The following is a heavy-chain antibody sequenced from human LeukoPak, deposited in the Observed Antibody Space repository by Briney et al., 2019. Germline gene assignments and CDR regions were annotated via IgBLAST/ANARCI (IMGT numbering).Heavy chain of an antibody. CDR3: ATETNGRHYDY. J-gene: IGHJ4*02. Sequence: GGSLRLSCTTSGLTFSTSGFNWVRQAPGKVLEWVASIGPTGFDRYHADSMKGRFTISRDNANNFLYLQMDSLRAEDTAVYYCATETNGRHYDYWGQGTLLTVSS. V-gene: IGHV3-21*06. D-gene: IGHD1-14*01. CDR1: GLTFSTSG. CDR2: IGPTGFDR.